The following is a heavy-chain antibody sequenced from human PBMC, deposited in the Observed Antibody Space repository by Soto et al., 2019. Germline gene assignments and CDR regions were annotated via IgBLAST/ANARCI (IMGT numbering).Heavy chain of an antibody. D-gene: IGHD6-13*01. CDR2: IWYDGSNK. V-gene: IGHV3-33*01. Sequence: QVQLVESGGGVVQPGRSLRLSCAASGFTFSSYGMHWVRQAPGKGLEWVAVIWYDGSNKYYADSVKGRFTISRDNSKNTLYLQMNSLRAEDTAVYYCAREQVAQQLVPIFDYWGQGTLVTVSS. CDR3: AREQVAQQLVPIFDY. CDR1: GFTFSSYG. J-gene: IGHJ4*02.